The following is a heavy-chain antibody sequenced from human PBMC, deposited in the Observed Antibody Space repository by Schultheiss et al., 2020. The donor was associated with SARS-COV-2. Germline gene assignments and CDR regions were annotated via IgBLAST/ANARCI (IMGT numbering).Heavy chain of an antibody. Sequence: SPSLTCAIFGDSVSNNSAAWNWIRQSPSRGLEWLGRTYYRSKWYNDFAENVKSRITINPDTSKNQFSLQLNSVIPEDTAVYFCARQGYCGSVSCRFDPWGQGTLVTVSS. CDR1: GDSVSNNSAA. D-gene: IGHD2-2*01. V-gene: IGHV6-1*01. J-gene: IGHJ5*02. CDR3: ARQGYCGSVSCRFDP. CDR2: TYYRSKWYN.